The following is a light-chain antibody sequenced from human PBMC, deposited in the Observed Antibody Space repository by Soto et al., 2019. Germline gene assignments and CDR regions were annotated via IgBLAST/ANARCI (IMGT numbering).Light chain of an antibody. V-gene: IGKV3-11*01. CDR3: QQRSNWPPYT. CDR1: QSVSSN. J-gene: IGKJ2*01. CDR2: GAS. Sequence: EIVMTQSPGTLSLSPGETATLSCRASQSVSSNYVAWFHQKPGQAPRLLIYGASNRATGIPARFSGSGSGTDFTLTISSLEPEDFAVYYCQQRSNWPPYTFGQGTKLEIK.